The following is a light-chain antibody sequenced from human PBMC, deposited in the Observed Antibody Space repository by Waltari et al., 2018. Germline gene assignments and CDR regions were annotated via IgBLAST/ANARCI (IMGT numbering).Light chain of an antibody. Sequence: EVVLTQSPGTLSLSPGERATLSCRASQSVSSRFFAWYQQRPGQPPRPLSYATSRRASGIPDRVSGSGSGTDFPLSISRLGPEDFAVYYCQQYGSSFTFGPGTKVDIK. V-gene: IGKV3-20*01. CDR2: ATS. CDR1: QSVSSRF. J-gene: IGKJ3*01. CDR3: QQYGSSFT.